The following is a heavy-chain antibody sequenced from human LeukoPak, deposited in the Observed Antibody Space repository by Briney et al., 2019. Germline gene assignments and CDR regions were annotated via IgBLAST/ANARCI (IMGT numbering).Heavy chain of an antibody. CDR3: TRDQTPYY. J-gene: IGHJ4*02. Sequence: GGSLRLSCAASGFTFSSYAMTWVRQAPGKGLEWVGFIRSNLYGGTPEYAASVKGRFTISRDDSNSIAYLGMDSLKTDDTAVYYCTRDQTPYYWGQGTLVTVSS. CDR1: GFTFSSYA. CDR2: IRSNLYGGTP. V-gene: IGHV3-49*04.